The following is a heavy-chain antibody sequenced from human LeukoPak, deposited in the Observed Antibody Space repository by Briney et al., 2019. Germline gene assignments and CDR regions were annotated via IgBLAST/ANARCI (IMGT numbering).Heavy chain of an antibody. V-gene: IGHV3-21*01. Sequence: GGSLRLSCAASGFTFSSYSMNWVRQAPGKGLEWVSSISSSSSYIYYADSVKGRFTISRDNAKNSLYLQMNSLRAEVTAVYYCASEITYYYDSSGQLSLDAFDIWGQGTMVTVSS. CDR1: GFTFSSYS. J-gene: IGHJ3*02. CDR3: ASEITYYYDSSGQLSLDAFDI. CDR2: ISSSSSYI. D-gene: IGHD3-22*01.